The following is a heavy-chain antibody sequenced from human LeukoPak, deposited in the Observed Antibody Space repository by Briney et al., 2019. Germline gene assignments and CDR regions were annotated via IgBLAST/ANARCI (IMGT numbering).Heavy chain of an antibody. Sequence: SETLSLTCAVYGGSFSGYYWSWIRQPPGKGLEWIGEINHSGSTNYNPSLKSRVTISVDTSKNQFSLKLSSVTAADTAVYYCVRGSGSYPPYWYFDLWGRGTLVTVSS. CDR3: VRGSGSYPPYWYFDL. V-gene: IGHV4-34*01. D-gene: IGHD1-26*01. CDR2: INHSGST. J-gene: IGHJ2*01. CDR1: GGSFSGYY.